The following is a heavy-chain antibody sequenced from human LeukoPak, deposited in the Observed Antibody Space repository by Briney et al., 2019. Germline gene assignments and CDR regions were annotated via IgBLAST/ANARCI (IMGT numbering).Heavy chain of an antibody. Sequence: GGSVRLSCAASGFTFSSYSMNWVRQAPGKGLEWVSHISSSSSTIYYADSVKGRFTISRDNAKNSLYLQMNSLRAEDTAVYYCARAGFTFSDYSGSFFDYWGQGTLVTVSS. V-gene: IGHV3-48*01. D-gene: IGHD3-10*01. J-gene: IGHJ4*02. CDR2: ISSSSSTI. CDR1: GFTFSSYS. CDR3: ARAGFTFSDYSGSFFDY.